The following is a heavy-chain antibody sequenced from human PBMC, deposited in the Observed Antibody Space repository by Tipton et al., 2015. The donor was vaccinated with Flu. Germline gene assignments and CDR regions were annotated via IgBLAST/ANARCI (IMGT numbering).Heavy chain of an antibody. V-gene: IGHV3-30-3*01. CDR3: AREDGNYDILTGEAFDI. D-gene: IGHD3-9*01. Sequence: SGFTFSSYAMHWVRQAPGKGLEWVAVISYDGSNKYCADSVKGRFTISRDNSKNTLYLQMNSLRAEDTAVYYCAREDGNYDILTGEAFDIWGQGTMVTVSS. CDR2: ISYDGSNK. CDR1: GFTFSSYA. J-gene: IGHJ3*02.